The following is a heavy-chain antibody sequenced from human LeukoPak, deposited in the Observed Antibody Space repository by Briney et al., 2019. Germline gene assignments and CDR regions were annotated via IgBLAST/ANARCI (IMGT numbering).Heavy chain of an antibody. CDR3: ARIVGAADDGDY. D-gene: IGHD1-26*01. J-gene: IGHJ4*02. CDR2: IIPILGIA. V-gene: IGHV1-69*04. CDR1: GGTFSSYA. Sequence: SVKVSCTASGGTFSSYAISWVRQAPGQGLEWMGRIIPILGIANYAQKFQGRVTITADKSTSTAYMELSSLRSEDTAVYYCARIVGAADDGDYWGQGTLVTVSS.